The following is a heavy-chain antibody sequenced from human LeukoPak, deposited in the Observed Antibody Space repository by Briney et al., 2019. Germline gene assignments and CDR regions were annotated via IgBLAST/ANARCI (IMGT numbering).Heavy chain of an antibody. J-gene: IGHJ3*02. Sequence: GGSLRLSCAASGFNFGSYDMNWVRQAPGKGLEYVSTINTDGSNTWYADSVKGRFTISRDNSKSTVFLQMNNLRHEDTATYYCAKRVNEAFDIWGQGTMVSVSS. CDR1: GFNFGSYD. D-gene: IGHD1-1*01. V-gene: IGHV3-23*01. CDR3: AKRVNEAFDI. CDR2: INTDGSNT.